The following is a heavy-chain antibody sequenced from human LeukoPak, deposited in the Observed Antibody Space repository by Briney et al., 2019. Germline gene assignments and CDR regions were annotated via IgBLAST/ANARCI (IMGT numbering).Heavy chain of an antibody. CDR2: IYYTGST. J-gene: IGHJ4*02. Sequence: SETLSLTCSVSGGSINSLYWSWIRQPPGKGLEWIGYIYYTGSTNYNPSLKSRVTMFVDMSKNQFSLRLSSVTAADTAVYYCARHRAYSSSSPFDYWGQGTLVTVSS. CDR1: GGSINSLY. CDR3: ARHRAYSSSSPFDY. V-gene: IGHV4-59*08. D-gene: IGHD6-6*01.